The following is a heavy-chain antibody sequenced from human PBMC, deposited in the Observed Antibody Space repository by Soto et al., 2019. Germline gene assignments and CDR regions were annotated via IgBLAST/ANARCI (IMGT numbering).Heavy chain of an antibody. CDR2: ISAYNGNT. Sequence: ASVKVSCKASGYTFTSYGISWVRQAPGQGLAWMGWISAYNGNTNYAQKLQGRVTMTTDTSTSTAYMELRSLRSDDTAVYYCARIPTMAYYYYYGMDVWGQGTTVTVSS. CDR3: ARIPTMAYYYYYGMDV. V-gene: IGHV1-18*01. J-gene: IGHJ6*02. D-gene: IGHD3-10*01. CDR1: GYTFTSYG.